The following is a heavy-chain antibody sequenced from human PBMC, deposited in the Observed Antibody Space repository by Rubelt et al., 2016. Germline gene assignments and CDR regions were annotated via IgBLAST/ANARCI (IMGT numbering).Heavy chain of an antibody. CDR1: GGSLTTNNYF. Sequence: QLQLQESGPGLVQPSETLSLTCTVSGGSLTTNNYFWAWIRQPPGKGLEWIGTFYDSANTYYKPSLKNRLTISVDTSRSQLTLKLSSGTAADTAVYYCARDLGADVWGQGTTVTVSS. D-gene: IGHD3-16*01. CDR2: FYDSANT. V-gene: IGHV4-39*07. J-gene: IGHJ6*02. CDR3: ARDLGADV.